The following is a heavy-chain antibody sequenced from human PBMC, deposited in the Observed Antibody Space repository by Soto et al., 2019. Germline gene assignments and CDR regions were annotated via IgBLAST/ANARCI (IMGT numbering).Heavy chain of an antibody. V-gene: IGHV4-38-2*01. CDR3: AGGGTTVTPFFEYYYYGMDV. D-gene: IGHD4-4*01. Sequence: PSETLSLTCAVSGYSISSGYYWGWIRQPPGKGLEWIGSIYHSGSTYYNPSLKSRVTISVDTSKNQFSLKLSSVTAADTAVYYCAGGGTTVTPFFEYYYYGMDVWGQGTTVTVSS. J-gene: IGHJ6*02. CDR1: GYSISSGYY. CDR2: IYHSGST.